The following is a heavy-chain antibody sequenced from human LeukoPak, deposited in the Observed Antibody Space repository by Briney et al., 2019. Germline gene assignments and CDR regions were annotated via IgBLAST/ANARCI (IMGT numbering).Heavy chain of an antibody. CDR2: ISYDGSNK. V-gene: IGHV3-30-3*01. J-gene: IGHJ4*02. CDR1: GFTFSSYA. D-gene: IGHD3-22*01. Sequence: PGRSPRLSCAASGFTFSSYAMHWVRQAPGKGLEWVAVISYDGSNKYYADSVKGRFTISRDNSKNTLYLQMNSLRAEDTAVYYCARDSYDSSGYLTLGFDYWGQGTLVTVSS. CDR3: ARDSYDSSGYLTLGFDY.